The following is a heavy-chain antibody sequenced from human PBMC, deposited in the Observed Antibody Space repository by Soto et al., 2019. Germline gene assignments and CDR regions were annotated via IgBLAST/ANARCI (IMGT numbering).Heavy chain of an antibody. Sequence: QVQLVQSGAEVKKPGASVKVSCKASGYTFTNFGVTWVRQAPGQGLEWMGWISPYNGNTKYAQKLQGTVTMTANSSTSTAYMELRSLTSDGTAVYSCAKKKGVIYLEPWGRGTLVTVSS. CDR2: ISPYNGNT. V-gene: IGHV1-18*01. J-gene: IGHJ5*02. CDR1: GYTFTNFG. D-gene: IGHD2-2*02. CDR3: AKKKGVIYLEP.